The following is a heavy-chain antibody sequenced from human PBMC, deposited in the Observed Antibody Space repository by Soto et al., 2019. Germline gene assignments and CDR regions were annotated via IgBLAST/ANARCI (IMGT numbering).Heavy chain of an antibody. CDR1: GYF. Sequence: GYFWTWIRQHPGKGLEWIGYIYYSGITYYSPSLKSRVTISVDTSKNQFSLKLSSVTAADTAVYYCARRYGGNFDYWGQGTLVTVSS. CDR3: ARRYGGNFDY. J-gene: IGHJ4*02. D-gene: IGHD3-16*01. V-gene: IGHV4-31*02. CDR2: IYYSGIT.